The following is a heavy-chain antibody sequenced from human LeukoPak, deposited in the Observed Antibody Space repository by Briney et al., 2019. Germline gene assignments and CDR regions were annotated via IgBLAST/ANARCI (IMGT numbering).Heavy chain of an antibody. CDR1: GGSISSYY. CDR3: AREVGVSSGWFERYYFDY. J-gene: IGHJ4*02. Sequence: SETLSLTCTVSGGSISSYYWSWLRQPPGKGLEWIGYIYYSGSTNYNPSLKSRVTISVDTSKNQFSLKLSSVTAADTAVYYCAREVGVSSGWFERYYFDYWGQGTLVTVSS. V-gene: IGHV4-59*01. CDR2: IYYSGST. D-gene: IGHD6-19*01.